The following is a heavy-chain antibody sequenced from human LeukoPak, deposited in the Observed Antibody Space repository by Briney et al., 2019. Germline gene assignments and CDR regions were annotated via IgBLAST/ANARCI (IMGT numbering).Heavy chain of an antibody. J-gene: IGHJ4*02. D-gene: IGHD4-17*01. CDR1: GFTFDDYA. Sequence: GGSLRLSCAASGFTFDDYAMHWVRQAPGKGLEWVSGISWNSGSIGYADSVKGRFTTSRDNAKNSLYLQMNSLRAEDTALYYCAKGDSTVTTSYYFDYWGQGTMVTVSS. V-gene: IGHV3-9*01. CDR3: AKGDSTVTTSYYFDY. CDR2: ISWNSGSI.